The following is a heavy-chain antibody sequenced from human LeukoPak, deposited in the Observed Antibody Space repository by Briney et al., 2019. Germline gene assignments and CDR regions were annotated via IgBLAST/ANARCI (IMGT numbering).Heavy chain of an antibody. CDR3: AKNPRSVWLYYYYMDV. J-gene: IGHJ6*03. CDR1: GFTFSSYG. V-gene: IGHV3-30*18. D-gene: IGHD5-24*01. Sequence: PGGSLRLSCAASGFTFSSYGMHWVRQAPGKGLEWVAVISYDGSNKYYADSVKGRFTISRDNSKNTLYLQMNSLRAEDTAVYYCAKNPRSVWLYYYYMDVWGKGTTVTVSS. CDR2: ISYDGSNK.